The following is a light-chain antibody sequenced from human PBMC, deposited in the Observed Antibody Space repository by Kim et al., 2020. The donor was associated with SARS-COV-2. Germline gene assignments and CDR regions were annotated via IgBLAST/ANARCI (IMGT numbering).Light chain of an antibody. V-gene: IGKV1-33*01. CDR3: QQFDDTYT. Sequence: IQMTQSPSSLAASVGDRVTITCQASQGISKFLNWYQQRPGEAPKLLIYDASTLETGVPSRFSGSGSGTDFTFTISSLQPEDIGTYFCQQFDDTYTFGQGTKLEI. CDR2: DAS. CDR1: QGISKF. J-gene: IGKJ2*01.